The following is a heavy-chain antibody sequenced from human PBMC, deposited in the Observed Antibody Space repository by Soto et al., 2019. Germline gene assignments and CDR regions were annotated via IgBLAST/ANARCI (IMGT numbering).Heavy chain of an antibody. CDR3: AKGPTIFGLVIIFEYYYGMDI. J-gene: IGHJ6*02. V-gene: IGHV3-23*01. CDR1: RFTFGSYA. Sequence: EVHLLESGGGLVQPGGSLRLSCAASRFTFGSYAMSWVRQAPGKGPEWVSAISGSGGSTYYADSVKGRFTISRDNSKNTLYLQMNSLRVEDTAIYYCAKGPTIFGLVIIFEYYYGMDIWGQGSTVPVSS. CDR2: ISGSGGST. D-gene: IGHD3-3*02.